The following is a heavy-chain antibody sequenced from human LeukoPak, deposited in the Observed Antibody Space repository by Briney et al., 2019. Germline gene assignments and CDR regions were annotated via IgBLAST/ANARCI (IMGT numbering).Heavy chain of an antibody. CDR1: GGSISSYY. CDR2: ISHSGST. V-gene: IGHV4-59*01. CDR3: ARGGGHDWGAFDY. J-gene: IGHJ4*02. Sequence: SETLSLTCTVPGGSISSYYWSWIRQPPGKGLEWIGFISHSGSTGYRPSLKSRVTISVDTSKNQFSLRLSSVTAADTAVYYCARGGGHDWGAFDYWGQGTLVTVSS. D-gene: IGHD5-12*01.